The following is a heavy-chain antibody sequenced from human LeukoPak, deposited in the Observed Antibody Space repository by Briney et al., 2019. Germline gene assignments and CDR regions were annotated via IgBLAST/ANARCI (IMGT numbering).Heavy chain of an antibody. V-gene: IGHV7-4-1*02. J-gene: IGHJ4*02. CDR2: INTNTATP. CDR1: GYTFTHYA. CDR3: ARDPTRSPGGGFFSPLGY. Sequence: ASVKVSWEASGYTFTHYAINWVRQAPGQGLEWMGWINTNTATPMYAQGFSGRFVFSLDVSDSTAYLHINSLEAGDTAVYYCARDPTRSPGGGFFSPLGYWGQGSLVTVSS. D-gene: IGHD3-22*01.